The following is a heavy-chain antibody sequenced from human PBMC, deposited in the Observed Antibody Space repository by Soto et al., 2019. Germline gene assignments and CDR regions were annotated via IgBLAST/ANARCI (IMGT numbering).Heavy chain of an antibody. V-gene: IGHV2-70*01. Sequence: SGPTLVNPTPPLTLTCTFSGFSLSTSGMCVSWIRQPQGKALEWLLLMDLDDDKYYSTSLKTRLIISKHTCNIQVVLTMPNMDPVAPTPSCCAPALGRATQLGAFDIWGQGTRGTVS. CDR2: MDLDDDK. D-gene: IGHD1-26*01. CDR1: GFSLSTSGMC. CDR3: APALGRATQLGAFDI. J-gene: IGHJ3*02.